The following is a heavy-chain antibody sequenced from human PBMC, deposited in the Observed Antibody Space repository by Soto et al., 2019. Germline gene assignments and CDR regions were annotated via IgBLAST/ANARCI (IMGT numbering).Heavy chain of an antibody. V-gene: IGHV4-39*02. CDR2: IYYSGST. D-gene: IGHD2-15*01. J-gene: IGHJ4*02. Sequence: SETLSLTCTVSGGSISSSSYYWGWIRQPPGKGLEWIGSIYYSGSTYYNPSLKSRVTISVDTSKNQFSLKLSSVTAADTAVYYCAREGGVYCSGGSCQVDYWGQGTLVTVS. CDR1: GGSISSSSYY. CDR3: AREGGVYCSGGSCQVDY.